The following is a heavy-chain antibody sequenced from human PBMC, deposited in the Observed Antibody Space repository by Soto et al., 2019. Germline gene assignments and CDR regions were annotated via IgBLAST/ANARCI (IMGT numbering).Heavy chain of an antibody. Sequence: ESGPTLVNPTQTLTLTCSFSGFSLRSTGVGVGWIRQPPGKAPEWLALIYWDDHKRYSPSLKSRLTITKDTSKNQVVLRMNNLRPDDTGVYYCAKPRSSLEWPPFDPWGQGTLVTVSS. J-gene: IGHJ5*02. CDR2: IYWDDHK. D-gene: IGHD3-3*01. V-gene: IGHV2-5*02. CDR3: AKPRSSLEWPPFDP. CDR1: GFSLRSTGVG.